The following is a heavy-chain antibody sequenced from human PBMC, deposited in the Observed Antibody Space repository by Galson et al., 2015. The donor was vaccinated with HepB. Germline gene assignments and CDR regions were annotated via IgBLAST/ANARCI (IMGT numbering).Heavy chain of an antibody. D-gene: IGHD1-14*01. CDR3: ARDLTTGSLDDAFDI. CDR2: IWYDGSNK. V-gene: IGHV3-33*01. CDR1: GFTFSSYG. J-gene: IGHJ3*02. Sequence: SLRLSCAASGFTFSSYGMHWVRQAPGKGLEWVAVIWYDGSNKYYADSVKGRFTISRDNSKNTLYLQMNSLRAEDTAVYYCARDLTTGSLDDAFDIWGQGTMVTVSS.